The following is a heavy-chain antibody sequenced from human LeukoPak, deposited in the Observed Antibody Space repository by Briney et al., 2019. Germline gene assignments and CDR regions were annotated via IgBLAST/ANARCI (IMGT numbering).Heavy chain of an antibody. V-gene: IGHV3-33*01. Sequence: GGSLRLSCVASGFIFSSYGMHWVRQAPGKGLEWVAVIWYDGTNKYYGDSVKGRFTISRDNSKNTLYLQINRLRVKDTAVYYCARGAAVTAIQHWGQGTLVTVSS. CDR2: IWYDGTNK. CDR1: GFIFSSYG. J-gene: IGHJ1*01. D-gene: IGHD6-19*01. CDR3: ARGAAVTAIQH.